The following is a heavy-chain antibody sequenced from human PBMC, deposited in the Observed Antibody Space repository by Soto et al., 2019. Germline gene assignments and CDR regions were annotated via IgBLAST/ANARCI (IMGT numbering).Heavy chain of an antibody. CDR3: ARDWELRRMDV. CDR1: GGSVSIGDYS. J-gene: IGHJ6*02. CDR2: IFYTGNT. D-gene: IGHD1-7*01. Sequence: SETLSLTCTVSGGSVSIGDYSWTWIRQPPGKGLEWIGYIFYTGNTNYSPSLKSRVTMSVDRSRNQFSLRLSSVTAADTAVYYCARDWELRRMDVWGQGTKVTVSS. V-gene: IGHV4-61*08.